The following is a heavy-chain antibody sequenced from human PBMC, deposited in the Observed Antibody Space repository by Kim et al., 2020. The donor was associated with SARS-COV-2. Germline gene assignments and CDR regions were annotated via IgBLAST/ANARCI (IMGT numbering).Heavy chain of an antibody. V-gene: IGHV3-66*01. J-gene: IGHJ4*02. Sequence: STYCADSVKGRFTISRDNAKNTLYLQMNSLRAEDTAVYYCARVGHDYFDYWGQGTLVTVSS. CDR3: ARVGHDYFDY. CDR2: ST. D-gene: IGHD3-16*01.